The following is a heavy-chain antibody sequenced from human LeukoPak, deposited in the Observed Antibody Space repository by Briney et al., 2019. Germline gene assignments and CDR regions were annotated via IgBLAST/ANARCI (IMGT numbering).Heavy chain of an antibody. CDR1: GFTFSSYA. J-gene: IGHJ3*02. CDR3: AKNYDFWSSYHDAFDI. V-gene: IGHV3-23*01. CDR2: ISGSGGST. D-gene: IGHD3-3*01. Sequence: GALRLSCAASGFTFSSYAMSWVRQAPGKGLEWVSAISGSGGSTYYADSVKGRFTISRDNSKNTLYLQMNSLRAEDTAVYYCAKNYDFWSSYHDAFDIWGQGTMVTVSS.